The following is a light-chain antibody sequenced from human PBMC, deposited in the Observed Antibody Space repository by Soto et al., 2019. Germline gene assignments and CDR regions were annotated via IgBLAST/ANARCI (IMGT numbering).Light chain of an antibody. CDR2: GAS. CDR1: QSVSSK. J-gene: IGKJ5*01. CDR3: QQYKSWPPIT. Sequence: EIVMTQSPATLSVSPWERATLSCRASQSVSSKLAWYQQRPGQAPRLLLFGASTRATGIPARFSGSGSGTEFTLTISSLQSEDYAVYYCQQYKSWPPITFGQGTRLEIK. V-gene: IGKV3-15*01.